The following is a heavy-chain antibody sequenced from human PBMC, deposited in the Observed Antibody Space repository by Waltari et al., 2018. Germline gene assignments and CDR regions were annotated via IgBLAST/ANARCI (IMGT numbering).Heavy chain of an antibody. V-gene: IGHV1-18*01. J-gene: IGHJ4*02. CDR3: ARDLYYDFWSGYPGPYYFDY. CDR2: ISAYNGNT. Sequence: QVQLVQSGAEVKKPGASVKVSCKASGYTFTSYGISWVRKAPGQGLGWMGWISAYNGNTKYGQKRQGRVTSTPETSTSTAYMELRSLRSDDTAVYYCARDLYYDFWSGYPGPYYFDYWGQGTLVTVSS. CDR1: GYTFTSYG. D-gene: IGHD3-3*01.